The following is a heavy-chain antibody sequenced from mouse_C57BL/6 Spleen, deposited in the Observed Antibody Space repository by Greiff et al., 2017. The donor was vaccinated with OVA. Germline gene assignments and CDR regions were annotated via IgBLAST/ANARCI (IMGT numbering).Heavy chain of an antibody. Sequence: EVQLQQSGPELVKPGASVKMSCKASGYTFTDYNMHWVKQSHGKSLEWIGYINPNNGGTSYNQKFKGKATLTVNKSSSPAYMELRSLTSEDSAVYYCASSYYDYDGDYWGQGTTLTVAS. J-gene: IGHJ2*01. CDR1: GYTFTDYN. CDR2: INPNNGGT. CDR3: ASSYYDYDGDY. V-gene: IGHV1-22*01. D-gene: IGHD2-4*01.